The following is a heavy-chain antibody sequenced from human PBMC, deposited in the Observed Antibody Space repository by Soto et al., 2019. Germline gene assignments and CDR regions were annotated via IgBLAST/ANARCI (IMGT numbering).Heavy chain of an antibody. CDR2: ISTDGSRT. V-gene: IGHV3-74*01. D-gene: IGHD4-17*01. CDR1: GFTFSTYW. J-gene: IGHJ5*02. CDR3: TRNSRSDYVDTGGNNFFDP. Sequence: EVQLVESGGGLVQPGGSLRLSCAASGFTFSTYWIYWVRQAPGKGLEWVSRISTDGSRTGYADSVKGRFTISRDNSKNTVSLQMNSLRAEDTAVYYCTRNSRSDYVDTGGNNFFDPWGQGTLVTVSS.